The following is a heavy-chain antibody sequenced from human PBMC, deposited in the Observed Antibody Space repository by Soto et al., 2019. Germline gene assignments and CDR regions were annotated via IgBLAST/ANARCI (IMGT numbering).Heavy chain of an antibody. CDR2: IGTAGDT. D-gene: IGHD3-22*01. Sequence: GGSLRLSCAASGFTFSSYDIHWVRQATGKGLEWVSAIGTAGDTYYPGSVKGRFTISRENAKNSLYLQMNSLRAGDTAVYYCARVVDSSGYYYRNWGQGTLVTVSS. V-gene: IGHV3-13*01. J-gene: IGHJ4*02. CDR3: ARVVDSSGYYYRN. CDR1: GFTFSSYD.